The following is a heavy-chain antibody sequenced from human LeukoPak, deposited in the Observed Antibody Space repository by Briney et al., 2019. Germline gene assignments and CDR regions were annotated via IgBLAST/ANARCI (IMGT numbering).Heavy chain of an antibody. J-gene: IGHJ4*02. Sequence: GGSLRLSCAASGFTFTDNWMSWVRQAPGKGLEWVANIKSDGSEKYYVDSVEGRFTISRDNAKNTVSLQMDSLRGEDTAVYYCVRALGSPTADHWGQGTLVTVSS. V-gene: IGHV3-7*01. D-gene: IGHD3-16*01. CDR1: GFTFTDNW. CDR2: IKSDGSEK. CDR3: VRALGSPTADH.